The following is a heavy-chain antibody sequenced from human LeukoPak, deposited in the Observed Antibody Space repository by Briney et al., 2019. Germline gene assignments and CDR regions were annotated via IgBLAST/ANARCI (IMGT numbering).Heavy chain of an antibody. D-gene: IGHD4-17*01. Sequence: SETLSLTCIVSDDSISSGDYYWSWIRQPPGKGLEWIGYVFYSGRTDHNPSLKSRLTISVDTSKNQFSLKLSSVTAADTAVYYCARTRGVPYGDYLNDYWGQGTLVTVSS. J-gene: IGHJ4*02. CDR2: VFYSGRT. CDR1: DDSISSGDYY. CDR3: ARTRGVPYGDYLNDY. V-gene: IGHV4-61*08.